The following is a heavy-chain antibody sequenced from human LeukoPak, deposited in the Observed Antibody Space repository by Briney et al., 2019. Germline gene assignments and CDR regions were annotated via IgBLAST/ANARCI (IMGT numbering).Heavy chain of an antibody. CDR1: GGSFSGYY. Sequence: ASETLSLTCAVYGGSFSGYYWSWIRQPPGKGLEWIGEINHSGSTNYNPSLKSRVTISVDTSKNQFSLKLSSVTAADTAVYYCARTPPLVYRVRGVIHPPFDYWGQGTLVTVSS. CDR2: INHSGST. CDR3: ARTPPLVYRVRGVIHPPFDY. V-gene: IGHV4-34*01. J-gene: IGHJ4*02. D-gene: IGHD3-10*01.